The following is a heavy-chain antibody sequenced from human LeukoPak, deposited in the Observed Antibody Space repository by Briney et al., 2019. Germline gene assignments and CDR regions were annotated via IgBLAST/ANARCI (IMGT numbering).Heavy chain of an antibody. CDR2: ISSSGSTI. J-gene: IGHJ6*03. D-gene: IGHD2/OR15-2a*01. CDR3: ARLDGLSYYYYYMDV. CDR1: GFTFSDYY. Sequence: GGSLRLPCAASGFTFSDYYMSWIRQAPGKGLEWVSYISSSGSTIYYADSVKGRFTISRDNAKNSLYLQMNSLRAEDTAVYYCARLDGLSYYYYYMDVWGKGTTVTVSS. V-gene: IGHV3-11*04.